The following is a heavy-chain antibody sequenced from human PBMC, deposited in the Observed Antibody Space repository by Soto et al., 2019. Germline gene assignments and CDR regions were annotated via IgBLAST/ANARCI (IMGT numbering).Heavy chain of an antibody. Sequence: GGSLRLSCAASGFTFSSYGMHWVRQAPGKGLEWVAVIWYEGSNKYYADSVKGRFTISRDNAKNSLFLQMDSLRAEDTAIYYCVRDDCRPASCPVGFFDYWGPGSLVTVSS. CDR2: IWYEGSNK. D-gene: IGHD2-2*01. CDR1: GFTFSSYG. CDR3: VRDDCRPASCPVGFFDY. V-gene: IGHV3-33*01. J-gene: IGHJ4*02.